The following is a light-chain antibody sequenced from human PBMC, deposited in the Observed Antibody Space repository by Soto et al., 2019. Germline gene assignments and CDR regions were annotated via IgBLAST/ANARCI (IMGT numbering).Light chain of an antibody. CDR2: DAS. Sequence: DIQMTQSPSTLSASVGDRVTITCRASQSVTDWLAWYQQKPGKAPNLLIYDASRLQSGIPSRFSGSGSGTEFTLTISSLKPDDFATYYGQQYTTYPYTFGQGTKLGIK. CDR3: QQYTTYPYT. CDR1: QSVTDW. J-gene: IGKJ2*01. V-gene: IGKV1-5*01.